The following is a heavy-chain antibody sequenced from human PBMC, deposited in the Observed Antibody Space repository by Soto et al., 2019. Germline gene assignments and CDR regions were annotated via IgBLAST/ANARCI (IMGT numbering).Heavy chain of an antibody. J-gene: IGHJ4*02. CDR3: ARDGTLYDSRAYYYLY. CDR1: GGTFSRYT. CDR2: ITPMFGTP. V-gene: IGHV1-69*01. D-gene: IGHD3-22*01. Sequence: QVQLVQSGAEVKKPGSSVKVSCKASGGTFSRYTITWVRQAPGQGLEWMGGITPMFGTPNYAQKFRGRVTITAAESTSTAYMELSSLRSEDTAMYFCARDGTLYDSRAYYYLYWGQGTLVTVSS.